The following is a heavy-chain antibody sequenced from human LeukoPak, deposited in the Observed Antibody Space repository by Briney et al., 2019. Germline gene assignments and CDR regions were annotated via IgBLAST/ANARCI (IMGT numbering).Heavy chain of an antibody. CDR2: MNPNSGNT. Sequence: ASVKVSCKASGYTSTSYDINWVRQATGQGLEWMGWMNPNSGNTGYAQKFQGRVTITADESTRTAYMELSSLRSEDTAVYYCARVTGGRYCSTTSCYMRGWFDPWGQGTLVTVSS. CDR1: GYTSTSYD. CDR3: ARVTGGRYCSTTSCYMRGWFDP. J-gene: IGHJ5*02. D-gene: IGHD2-2*02. V-gene: IGHV1-8*03.